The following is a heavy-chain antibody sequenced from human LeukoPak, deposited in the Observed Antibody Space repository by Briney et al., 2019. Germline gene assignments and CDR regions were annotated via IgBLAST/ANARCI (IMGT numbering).Heavy chain of an antibody. CDR1: GFNFSSFV. Sequence: GSLRLSCAASGFNFSSFVMHWIRQPPGKGLEWIGEINHSGSTNYNPSLKSRVTISVDTSKNQFSLKLSSVTAADTAVYYCAGDSSGYYWNYFDYWGQGTLVTVSS. CDR3: AGDSSGYYWNYFDY. D-gene: IGHD3-22*01. J-gene: IGHJ4*02. V-gene: IGHV4-34*08. CDR2: INHSGST.